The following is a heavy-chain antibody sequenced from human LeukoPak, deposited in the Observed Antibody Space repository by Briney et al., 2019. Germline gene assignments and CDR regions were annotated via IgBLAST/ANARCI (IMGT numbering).Heavy chain of an antibody. CDR3: ARDLVTVTKGFDI. J-gene: IGHJ3*02. CDR1: DDSFSSHY. D-gene: IGHD4-17*01. Sequence: SETLSLTCAVSDDSFSSHYWTWIRQPPGKGLEWIGYISYIGSTNYNPSLKSRATISIDTSKNQFSLKLTSVTAADTAVYYCARDLVTVTKGFDIWGQGTMVSVSS. CDR2: ISYIGST. V-gene: IGHV4-59*11.